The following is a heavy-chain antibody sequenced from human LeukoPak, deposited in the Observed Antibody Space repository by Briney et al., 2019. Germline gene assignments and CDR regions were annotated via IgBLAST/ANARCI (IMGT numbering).Heavy chain of an antibody. CDR2: TIPLLGTP. V-gene: IGHV1-69*13. CDR1: GGTFTNYA. D-gene: IGHD4-17*01. CDR3: AEDSSMVTTRAPYYYYYLDV. Sequence: ASVKVSCKASGGTFTNYAISWVRHAPGQGLEWMGGTIPLLGTPNYAQKFQGRVTITADDSTSTAYMELTSLRSEDTAVYYCAEDSSMVTTRAPYYYYYLDVWGQGTTVTVSS. J-gene: IGHJ6*02.